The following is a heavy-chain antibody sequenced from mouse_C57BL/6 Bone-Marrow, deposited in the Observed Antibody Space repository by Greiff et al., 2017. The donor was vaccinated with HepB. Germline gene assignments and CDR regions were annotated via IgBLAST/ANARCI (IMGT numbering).Heavy chain of an antibody. D-gene: IGHD1-1*01. J-gene: IGHJ1*03. V-gene: IGHV14-4*01. CDR1: GFNIKDDY. CDR3: TPLITTVVAPWYFDV. Sequence: VHVKQSGAELVRPGASVKLSCTASGFNIKDDYMHWVKQRPEQGLEWIGWIDPENGDTEYASKFQGKATITADTSSNTAYLQLSSLTSEDTAVYYCTPLITTVVAPWYFDVWGTGTTVTVSS. CDR2: IDPENGDT.